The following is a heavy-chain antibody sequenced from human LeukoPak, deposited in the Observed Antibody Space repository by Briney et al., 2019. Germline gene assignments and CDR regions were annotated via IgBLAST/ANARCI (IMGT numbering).Heavy chain of an antibody. CDR2: VYYSGSS. CDR1: GGSMNNFF. D-gene: IGHD5-24*01. CDR3: ARGSEEVSTISEAFDI. V-gene: IGHV4-59*01. Sequence: PSETLSLTCIVSGGSMNNFFWAWIRQTPEKRLEWIDYVYYSGSSKYNPSLERRVTISLDTSKNQFSLRLTSVTAADAATYYCARGSEEVSTISEAFDIWGQGTAVTVSS. J-gene: IGHJ3*02.